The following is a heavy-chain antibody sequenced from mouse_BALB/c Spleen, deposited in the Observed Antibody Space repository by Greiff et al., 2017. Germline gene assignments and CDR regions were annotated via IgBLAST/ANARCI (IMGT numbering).Heavy chain of an antibody. Sequence: VQLQQSGAELVRPGVSVKISCKGSGYTFTDYAMHWVKQSHAKSLEWIGVISTYYGDASYNQKFKGKATMTVDKSSSTAYMELARLTSEDSAIYYCARSMDGNSGAMDYWGQGTSVTVSS. J-gene: IGHJ4*01. CDR3: ARSMDGNSGAMDY. CDR2: ISTYYGDA. D-gene: IGHD2-1*01. V-gene: IGHV1S137*01. CDR1: GYTFTDYA.